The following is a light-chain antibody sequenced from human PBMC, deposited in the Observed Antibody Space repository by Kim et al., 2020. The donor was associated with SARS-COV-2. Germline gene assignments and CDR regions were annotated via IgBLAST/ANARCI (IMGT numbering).Light chain of an antibody. Sequence: APGRTSRIAGGENNIQSKGLPWHEQNPRRAPVLVICYDSERPSGIPEGFSGSNWGNTAPLTMHRVEAGDEADYYWQVWDSSSDHPVFCGGTQLTVL. CDR2: YDS. J-gene: IGLJ3*02. V-gene: IGLV3-21*04. CDR3: QVWDSSSDHPV. CDR1: NIQSKG.